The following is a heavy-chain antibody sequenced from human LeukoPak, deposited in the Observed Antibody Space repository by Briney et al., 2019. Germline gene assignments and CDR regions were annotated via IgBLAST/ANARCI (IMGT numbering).Heavy chain of an antibody. D-gene: IGHD3-22*01. CDR1: GYTFTSYG. J-gene: IGHJ4*02. Sequence: ASVKDSCKASGYTFTSYGISWVRQAPGQGLEWMGWISAYNGNTNYAQKLQGRVTMTTDTSTSTAYMELRSLRSDDTAVYYCARDELAYYYDSSGPGGGYWGQGTLVTVSS. CDR3: ARDELAYYYDSSGPGGGY. V-gene: IGHV1-18*01. CDR2: ISAYNGNT.